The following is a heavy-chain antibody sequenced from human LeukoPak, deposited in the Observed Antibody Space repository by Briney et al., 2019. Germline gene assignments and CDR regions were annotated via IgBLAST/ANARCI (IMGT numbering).Heavy chain of an antibody. D-gene: IGHD6-13*01. J-gene: IGHJ4*02. CDR3: AATGYSSSRYRVGGYYFDY. V-gene: IGHV3-30-3*01. CDR2: ISYDGSNK. CDR1: GFTFSSYA. Sequence: GGSLRLSCSASGFTFSSYAMHWVRQAPGKGLEWVAVISYDGSNKYYADSVKGRFTISRDNSKNTLYLQMNSLRAEDTAVYYCAATGYSSSRYRVGGYYFDYWGQGTLVTVSS.